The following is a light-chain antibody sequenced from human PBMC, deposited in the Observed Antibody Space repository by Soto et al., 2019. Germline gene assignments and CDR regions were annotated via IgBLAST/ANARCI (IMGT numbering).Light chain of an antibody. CDR3: QQYNNWPPLT. V-gene: IGKV3-15*01. CDR2: GAS. Sequence: QSPATLSLTKGEGAILSCRASQSVGTNLAWYQQKPGQAPRLLIYGASTRATGFPARFSGSGSGTDFTLTISRLEPEDFAVYYCQQYNNWPPLTFGGGSNV. J-gene: IGKJ4*01. CDR1: QSVGTN.